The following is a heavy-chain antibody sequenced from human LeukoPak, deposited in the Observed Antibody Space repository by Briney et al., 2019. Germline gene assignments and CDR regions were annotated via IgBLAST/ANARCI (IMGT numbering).Heavy chain of an antibody. Sequence: GGSLRLSCAPSGFTFYDYGMCWVRHALGKGLEWVSGIYWNVDSTDSADSVEGRVSLSRDNVKSSLYLQMYSLRAEDTAFYYCARGGNTAMVVFFDYWGQGTLVTVSS. CDR3: ARGGNTAMVVFFDY. V-gene: IGHV3-20*04. CDR1: GFTFYDYG. J-gene: IGHJ4*02. CDR2: IYWNVDST. D-gene: IGHD5-18*01.